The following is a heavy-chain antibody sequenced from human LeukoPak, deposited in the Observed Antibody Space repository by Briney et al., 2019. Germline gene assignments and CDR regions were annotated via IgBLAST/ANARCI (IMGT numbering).Heavy chain of an antibody. J-gene: IGHJ4*02. CDR1: GGSISSYY. CDR2: IYTSGST. V-gene: IGHV4-4*07. Sequence: PSEALSLTCTVSGGSISSYYWSWIRQAAGKGLEWIGLIYTSGSTSYNPSLKSRVTISVDKSKNQLSLKLSSVTAADTAVYYCAGLYYWAQGTLVTVSS. CDR3: AGLYY.